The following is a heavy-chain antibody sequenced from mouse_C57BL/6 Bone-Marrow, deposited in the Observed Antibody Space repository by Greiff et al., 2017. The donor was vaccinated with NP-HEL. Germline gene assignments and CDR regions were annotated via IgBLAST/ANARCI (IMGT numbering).Heavy chain of an antibody. D-gene: IGHD1-1*01. CDR3: ARVRTTVVAHWYFDV. CDR2: IDPNSGGT. V-gene: IGHV1-62-3*01. CDR1: GYTFTSYW. J-gene: IGHJ1*03. Sequence: QVQLQQPGAELVKPGASVKLSCKASGYTFTSYWMHWVKQRPGRGLEWIGRIDPNSGGTKYNEKFKSKATLTVDKPSSTAYMQLSSLTSEDSAVYYCARVRTTVVAHWYFDVWGTGTTVTVSS.